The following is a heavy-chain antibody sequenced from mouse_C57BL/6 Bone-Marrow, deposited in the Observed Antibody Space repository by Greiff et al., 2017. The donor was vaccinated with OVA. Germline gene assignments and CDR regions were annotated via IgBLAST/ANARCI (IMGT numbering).Heavy chain of an antibody. D-gene: IGHD2-12*01. CDR3: ARGPLLNYAIDY. CDR2: IDPSDSYH. CDR1: GYTFTSYW. Sequence: QVQLKQPGAELVMPGASVKLSCKASGYTFTSYWMHWVKQRSGQGLEWLGEIDPSDSYHNYNQKFKGKSTLTVDKSSSTAYMQLSSLTSEDSAVYYCARGPLLNYAIDYWGQGTSVTVSS. V-gene: IGHV1-69*01. J-gene: IGHJ4*01.